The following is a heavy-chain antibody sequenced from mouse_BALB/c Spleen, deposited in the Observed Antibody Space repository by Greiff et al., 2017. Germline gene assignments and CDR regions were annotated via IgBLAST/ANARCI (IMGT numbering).Heavy chain of an antibody. V-gene: IGHV1-9*01. CDR2: ILPGSGST. J-gene: IGHJ3*01. Sequence: VQLQQSGAELMKPGASVKISCKATGYTFSSYWIEWVKQRPGHGLEWIGEILPGSGSTNYNEKFKGKATFTADTSSNTAYMQLSSLTSEDSAVYYCARSAGYRYGAWFAYWGQGTLVTVSA. CDR1: GYTFSSYW. CDR3: ARSAGYRYGAWFAY. D-gene: IGHD2-14*01.